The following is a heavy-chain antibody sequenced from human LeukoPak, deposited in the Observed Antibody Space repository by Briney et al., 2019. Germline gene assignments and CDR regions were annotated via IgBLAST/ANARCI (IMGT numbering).Heavy chain of an antibody. V-gene: IGHV4-39*07. CDR1: GGSISSSSYY. D-gene: IGHD6-19*01. Sequence: SETPSLTCTVSGGSISSSSYYWGWIRQPPGKGLEWIGSIYYSGSTYYNPSLKSRVTISVDTSKNQFSLKLSSVTAADTAVYYCARSDDPIAVAGIDYWGQGTLVTVSS. J-gene: IGHJ4*02. CDR3: ARSDDPIAVAGIDY. CDR2: IYYSGST.